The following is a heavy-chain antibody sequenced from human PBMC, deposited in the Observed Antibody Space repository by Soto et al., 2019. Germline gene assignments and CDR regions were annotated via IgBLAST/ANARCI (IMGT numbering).Heavy chain of an antibody. V-gene: IGHV1-69*13. J-gene: IGHJ6*02. D-gene: IGHD2-15*01. Sequence: GASVKVSCKASGCTFSSYAISWVRQAPGQGLEWMGGIIPIFGTANYAQKFQGRVTITADESTSTAYMELSSLRSEDTAVYYCARGYCSGGSCYSRLYYYGMDVWGQGTTVTVSS. CDR1: GCTFSSYA. CDR2: IIPIFGTA. CDR3: ARGYCSGGSCYSRLYYYGMDV.